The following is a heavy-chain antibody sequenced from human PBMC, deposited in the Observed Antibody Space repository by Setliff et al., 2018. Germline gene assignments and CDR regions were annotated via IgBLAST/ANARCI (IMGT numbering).Heavy chain of an antibody. CDR1: GGSFSGYY. CDR2: INHSGST. D-gene: IGHD6-13*01. V-gene: IGHV4-34*01. J-gene: IGHJ4*02. CDR3: ARVTSSCVDY. Sequence: NPSETLSLTCAVYGGSFSGYYWSWIRQPPGKGLEWIGEINHSGSTNYNPSLKSRVTISRDNAKNSLYLQMNSLRAEDTAVYYRARVTSSCVDYWGRGTLVTVSS.